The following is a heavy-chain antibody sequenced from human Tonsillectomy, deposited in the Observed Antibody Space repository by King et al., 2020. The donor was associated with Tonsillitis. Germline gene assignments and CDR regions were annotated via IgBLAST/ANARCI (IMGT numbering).Heavy chain of an antibody. CDR3: ASDLVEWSREGEYFDY. CDR1: GFTFTNYC. Sequence: VQLVESGGGLVQPGGSLRLSCEVSGFTFTNYCMSWVRQAQGKGLEWVANIKQDGSEKSYVDAVKGRFTISRDNAKNSAYLQMNSLRAEDTAVYYCASDLVEWSREGEYFDYWGQGTLVTVSS. V-gene: IGHV3-7*01. D-gene: IGHD3-3*01. J-gene: IGHJ4*01. CDR2: IKQDGSEK.